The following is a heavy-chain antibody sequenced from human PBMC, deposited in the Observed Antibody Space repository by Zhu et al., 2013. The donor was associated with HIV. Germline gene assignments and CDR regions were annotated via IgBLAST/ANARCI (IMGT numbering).Heavy chain of an antibody. D-gene: IGHD6-13*01. Sequence: VQLQESGPGLVKPSQTLSLTCTVSGGSISSGDYYWSWIRQPPGKGLEWIGYIYYSGSTYYNPSLKSRVTISVDTSKNQFSLNLTSVTAADTAVYYCTRVVPSSWYFIWGQGXMVTVSS. CDR2: IYYSGST. J-gene: IGHJ3*02. V-gene: IGHV4-30-4*01. CDR3: TRVVPSSWYFI. CDR1: GGSISSGDYY.